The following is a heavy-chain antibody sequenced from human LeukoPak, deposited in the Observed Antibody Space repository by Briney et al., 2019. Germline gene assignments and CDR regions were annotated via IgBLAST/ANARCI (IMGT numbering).Heavy chain of an antibody. J-gene: IGHJ4*02. D-gene: IGHD6-19*01. CDR2: IDPAGTET. Sequence: GGSLRLSCAASGFSFNSYWMTWVRQPPGGGLEWVANIDPAGTETYHAAPVKGRFTISRDNAKNLVYLQMNTLRAEDTAVYSCGRFGYVAGIDLWGQGTLVTVSS. V-gene: IGHV3-7*01. CDR3: GRFGYVAGIDL. CDR1: GFSFNSYW.